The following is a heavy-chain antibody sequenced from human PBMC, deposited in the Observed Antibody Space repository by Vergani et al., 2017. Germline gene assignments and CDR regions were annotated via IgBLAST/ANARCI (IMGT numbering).Heavy chain of an antibody. CDR2: INPNSGGA. V-gene: IGHV1-2*02. D-gene: IGHD5/OR15-5a*01. CDR1: GYTFTGYF. Sequence: QVQLVQSGAEVKKPGASVTVSCKASGYTFTGYFIHWVRQAPGQGLEWMGWINPNSGGANYAQQFQGRVTMPRDTSISTAYMELSSLIIDDTAVYYCTRDFVCLRLSNWFDPGGQGTLVTVSS. J-gene: IGHJ5*02. CDR3: TRDFVCLRLSNWFDP.